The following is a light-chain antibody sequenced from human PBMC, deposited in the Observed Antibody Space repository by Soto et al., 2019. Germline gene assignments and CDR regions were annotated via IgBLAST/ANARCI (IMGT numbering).Light chain of an antibody. V-gene: IGKV3-20*01. J-gene: IGKJ1*01. CDR1: RSFASSY. CDR2: GAS. CDR3: QQYGSSGT. Sequence: EILLTQSPGTLSLSPGERATLSRMASRSFASSYLAWYQQRPGQAPRLLIYGASSRATGIPDRFSGSGSGTEFTLTISRLEPEDFAVYYCQQYGSSGTFGQGTKVDIK.